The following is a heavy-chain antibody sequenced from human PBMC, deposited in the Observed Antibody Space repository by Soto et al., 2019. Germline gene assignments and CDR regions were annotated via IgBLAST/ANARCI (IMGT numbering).Heavy chain of an antibody. CDR2: IIPIFGTA. CDR3: ARGGYSYGPSDYHGMDV. V-gene: IGHV1-69*13. CDR1: GGTFSSYA. J-gene: IGHJ6*02. Sequence: SVKVSCKASGGTFSSYAISWVRQAPGQGLEWMGGIIPIFGTANYAQKFQGRVTITADESTSTAYMELSSLRSEDTAVYYCARGGYSYGPSDYHGMDVWGQGTTVTVSS. D-gene: IGHD5-18*01.